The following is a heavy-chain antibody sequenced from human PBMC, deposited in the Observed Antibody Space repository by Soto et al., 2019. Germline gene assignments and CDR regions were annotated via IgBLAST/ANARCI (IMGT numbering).Heavy chain of an antibody. Sequence: GASVKVSCKASGYTFTSYYMHWVRQAPGQGLEWMGIINPSGGSTSYAQKFQGRVTMTRATSTSTVYMELSSLRSEDTAVYYCARDLDSSGYYSNSYYYYGMDVWGQGTTVTVSS. CDR2: INPSGGST. CDR3: ARDLDSSGYYSNSYYYYGMDV. J-gene: IGHJ6*02. V-gene: IGHV1-46*01. CDR1: GYTFTSYY. D-gene: IGHD3-22*01.